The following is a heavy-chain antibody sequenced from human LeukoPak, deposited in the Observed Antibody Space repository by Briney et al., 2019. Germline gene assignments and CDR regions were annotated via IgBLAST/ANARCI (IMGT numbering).Heavy chain of an antibody. CDR3: VKDFGRIRGTPDS. CDR2: ISGSGNGFSI. CDR1: GFVYTIYT. D-gene: IGHD1-26*01. V-gene: IGHV3-64D*06. Sequence: GGSLRLSCSASGFVYTIYTMYWVRQAPGKGPEYVSTISGSGNGFSIYYADSVKGRFTISRDDSKSILYLQMNGLRSEDTAVYYCVKDFGRIRGTPDSWGQGTLVTVSS. J-gene: IGHJ4*02.